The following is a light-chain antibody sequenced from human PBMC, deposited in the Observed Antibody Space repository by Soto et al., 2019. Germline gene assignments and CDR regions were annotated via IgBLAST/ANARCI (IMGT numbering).Light chain of an antibody. V-gene: IGKV3-11*01. CDR1: QSVSSY. J-gene: IGKJ4*01. CDR3: QQRSNWPST. CDR2: DAS. Sequence: EIVLTQSPATLSLSPGERAALSCRASQSVSSYLAWYQQKPGQAPRLLIYDASMLATGIPARFSGRGCGTDFTLTISSLEPEDFAVYFCQQRSNWPSTFGGGTKVEI.